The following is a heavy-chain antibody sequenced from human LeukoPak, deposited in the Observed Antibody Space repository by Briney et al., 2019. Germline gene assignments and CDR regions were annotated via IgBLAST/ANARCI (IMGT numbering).Heavy chain of an antibody. Sequence: GGSLRLSCAASGFTFSSYSMNWVRQAPGKGLEWVSYISSSSSTIYYADSVKGRFTISRDNAKNSLYLQMNSLRAEDTAVYYCARGESGYYDSSPYYQAPVWGQGTLVTVSS. J-gene: IGHJ4*02. CDR2: ISSSSSTI. CDR1: GFTFSSYS. D-gene: IGHD3-22*01. V-gene: IGHV3-48*01. CDR3: ARGESGYYDSSPYYQAPV.